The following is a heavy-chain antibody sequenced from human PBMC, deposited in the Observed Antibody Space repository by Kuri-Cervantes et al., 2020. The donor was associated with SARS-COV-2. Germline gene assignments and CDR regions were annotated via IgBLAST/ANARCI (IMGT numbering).Heavy chain of an antibody. J-gene: IGHJ4*02. CDR2: MNPNSGNT. V-gene: IGHV1-8*03. Sequence: ASVKVSCKASGYTFTSYDINWVRQATGQGLEWMGWMNPNSGNTGYAQKFQGRATITRNTSISTAYMELSSLRSEDTAVYYCARSEHYYDSSGYYPLDYWGQGTLVTVSS. CDR3: ARSEHYYDSSGYYPLDY. CDR1: GYTFTSYD. D-gene: IGHD3-22*01.